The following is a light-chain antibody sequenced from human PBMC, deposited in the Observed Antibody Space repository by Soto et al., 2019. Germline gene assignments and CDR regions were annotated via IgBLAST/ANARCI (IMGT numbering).Light chain of an antibody. J-gene: IGKJ5*01. Sequence: DAVITQSPLSLPFTLLHPSSISCRSNQSLVHSDGIAYFSWFQQRPGRSPRRLIYKVSNRDSGVPARFSGSGSGTDFALKISRVEAEDVGVYYCMQGTHWPITFGQGTRLENK. V-gene: IGKV2-30*02. CDR3: MQGTHWPIT. CDR1: QSLVHSDGIAY. CDR2: KVS.